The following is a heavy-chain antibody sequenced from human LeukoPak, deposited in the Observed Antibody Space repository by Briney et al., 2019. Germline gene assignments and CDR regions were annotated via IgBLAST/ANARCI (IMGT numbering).Heavy chain of an antibody. V-gene: IGHV4-34*01. CDR3: RFNAVPIDY. CDR2: VNHSDSA. J-gene: IGHJ4*02. Sequence: SETLSLPCAVYGGYLSGYYRSRIRPPPGKGRKWNGEVNHSDSANFKPPLTGRRNISLNTSKNQLTRKRNSVTATYTAVYYCRFNAVPIDYWGQGTLVTVSS. CDR1: GGYLSGYY.